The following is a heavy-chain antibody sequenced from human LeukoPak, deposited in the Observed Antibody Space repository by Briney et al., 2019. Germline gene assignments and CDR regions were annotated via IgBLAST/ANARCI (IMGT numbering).Heavy chain of an antibody. J-gene: IGHJ4*02. V-gene: IGHV3-23*01. D-gene: IGHD2-21*02. CDR2: ISGSGGST. CDR1: GFTFSSYA. Sequence: QSGGSLRLSCAASGFTFSSYAMSWVRQAPGKGLEWVSAISGSGGSTYYADSVKGRFTISRDNSKNTLYLQMNSLRAEDTAVYYCAKEALPPLIVVVTAILDYWGQGTLVTVSS. CDR3: AKEALPPLIVVVTAILDY.